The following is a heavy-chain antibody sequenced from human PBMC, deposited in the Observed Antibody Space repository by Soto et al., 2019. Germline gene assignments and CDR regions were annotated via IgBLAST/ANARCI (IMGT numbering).Heavy chain of an antibody. CDR2: IYSGGRT. D-gene: IGHD3-22*01. Sequence: EVQLVESGGGLIQPGGSLRLSCAASGFTVSSNYMSWVRQAPGKGLEWVSVIYSGGRTYYADSVKGRFTISRDNSKNTLYLQMNSLRAEDTAVYYCARGLGRGYYDSSGYFHLDYWGQGTLVTVSS. J-gene: IGHJ4*02. CDR1: GFTVSSNY. V-gene: IGHV3-53*01. CDR3: ARGLGRGYYDSSGYFHLDY.